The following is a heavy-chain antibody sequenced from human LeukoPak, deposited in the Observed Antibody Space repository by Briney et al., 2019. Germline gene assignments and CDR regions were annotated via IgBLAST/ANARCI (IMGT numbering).Heavy chain of an antibody. Sequence: GASVKVSCKASGYTFTGYYMHWVRQAPGQGLEWMGRINPNSGGTNYAQRFQGRVTMTRHTSISTAYMELSRLRSDDTAVYYCARVLWELLPDYWGQGTLVTVSS. V-gene: IGHV1-2*06. CDR1: GYTFTGYY. D-gene: IGHD1-26*01. J-gene: IGHJ4*02. CDR2: INPNSGGT. CDR3: ARVLWELLPDY.